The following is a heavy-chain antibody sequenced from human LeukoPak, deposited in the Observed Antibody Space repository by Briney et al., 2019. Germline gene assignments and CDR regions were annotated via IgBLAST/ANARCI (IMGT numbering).Heavy chain of an antibody. CDR3: TTGGGLYYYGMDV. D-gene: IGHD3-16*01. V-gene: IGHV3-15*01. CDR1: GFTFSTYW. CDR2: IKSKTDGGTT. J-gene: IGHJ6*02. Sequence: AGGSLRLSCAASGFTFSTYWMSWVRQAPGKGLEWVGRIKSKTDGGTTDYAAPVKGRFTISRDDSKNTLYLQMNSLKTEDTAVYYCTTGGGLYYYGMDVWGQGTTVTVSS.